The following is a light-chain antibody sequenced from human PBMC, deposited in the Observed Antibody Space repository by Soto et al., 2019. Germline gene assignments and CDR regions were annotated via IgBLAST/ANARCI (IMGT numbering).Light chain of an antibody. CDR1: SSDVGAYNY. Sequence: QSALTQPASVSGSLGQSITISCTGTSSDVGAYNYVSWYQQQPGKAPKLMISEFSNRPSGVSNRFSGSKSGNTASLIISGLQAEDEADYYCCSFTSITTYVFGTGTKVTVL. V-gene: IGLV2-14*01. CDR3: CSFTSITTYV. CDR2: EFS. J-gene: IGLJ1*01.